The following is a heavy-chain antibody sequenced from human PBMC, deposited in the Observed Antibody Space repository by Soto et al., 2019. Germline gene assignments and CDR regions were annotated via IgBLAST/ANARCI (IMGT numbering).Heavy chain of an antibody. CDR2: ISGRGDST. Sequence: GGSLRLSCEPSGFSFSSYTMGWVRQAPGKGLEWVSSISGRGDSTYYADSVKGRFTISRDNFENTLYLQMSNLNAEDTAFYYCGNDRRGFAGGWQYFHYWGQGALVTVS. V-gene: IGHV3-23*01. J-gene: IGHJ4*02. CDR3: GNDRRGFAGGWQYFHY. CDR1: GFSFSSYT. D-gene: IGHD6-19*01.